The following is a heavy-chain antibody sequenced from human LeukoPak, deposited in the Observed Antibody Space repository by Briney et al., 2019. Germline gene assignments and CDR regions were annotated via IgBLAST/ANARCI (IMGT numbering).Heavy chain of an antibody. D-gene: IGHD2/OR15-2a*01. J-gene: IGHJ4*02. CDR1: GFTLSSYE. CDR2: IGYGGADS. V-gene: IGHV3-23*01. Sequence: PGGSLRLSCTVSGFTLSSYEMTWFRQGPGKGLEWVSSIGYGGADSHYADSVKGRFTISRDNSKNTLYLQMNSLRAEDTALYFCARGAFYDYWGQGTLVPSPQ. CDR3: ARGAFYDY.